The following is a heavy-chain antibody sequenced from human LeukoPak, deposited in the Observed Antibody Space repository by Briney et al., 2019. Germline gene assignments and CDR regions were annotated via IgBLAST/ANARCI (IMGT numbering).Heavy chain of an antibody. J-gene: IGHJ6*02. Sequence: ASVKVSCKASGYTFTSYDINWVRQATGQGLEWMGWMNPNSGNTGYAQKFQGRVTMTRNTSISTAYMELSSLRSEDTAVYYCARTATRYYGFWSGYYTGYYYYGMDVWGQGTTVTVSS. CDR1: GYTFTSYD. D-gene: IGHD3-3*01. V-gene: IGHV1-8*01. CDR2: MNPNSGNT. CDR3: ARTATRYYGFWSGYYTGYYYYGMDV.